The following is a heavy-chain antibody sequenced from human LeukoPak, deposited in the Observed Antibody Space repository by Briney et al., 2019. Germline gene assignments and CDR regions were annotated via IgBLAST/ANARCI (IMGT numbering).Heavy chain of an antibody. Sequence: SETLSLTCAVYGGSFSGYYWSWIGQHPGKGLEWIGEINHSGSTNYNPSLKSRVTISVDTSKNQFSLKLSSVTAADTAVYYCARGDMTTVTPFDYWGQGTLVTVSS. CDR3: ARGDMTTVTPFDY. J-gene: IGHJ4*02. V-gene: IGHV4-34*01. D-gene: IGHD4-17*01. CDR1: GGSFSGYY. CDR2: INHSGST.